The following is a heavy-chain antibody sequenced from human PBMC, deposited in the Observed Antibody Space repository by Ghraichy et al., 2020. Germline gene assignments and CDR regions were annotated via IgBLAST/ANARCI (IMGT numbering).Heavy chain of an antibody. CDR2: IYYSGRT. D-gene: IGHD3-22*01. Sequence: SETLSLTCTVSGGSISSYYWSWIRQPPGKGLEWIGYIYYSGRTNYNPSLKSRVTISVDTSKNQFSLKLISVTAADTAVYYCARDMSSGYYYFEYWGQGTLVTVSS. V-gene: IGHV4-59*01. J-gene: IGHJ4*02. CDR3: ARDMSSGYYYFEY. CDR1: GGSISSYY.